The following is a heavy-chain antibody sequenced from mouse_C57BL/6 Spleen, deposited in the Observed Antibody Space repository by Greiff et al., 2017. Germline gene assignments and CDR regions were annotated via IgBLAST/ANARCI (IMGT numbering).Heavy chain of an antibody. V-gene: IGHV1-76*01. D-gene: IGHD1-1*02. Sequence: QVHVKQSGAELVRPGASVKLSCKASGYTFTDYYINWVKQRPGQGLEWIARIYPGSGNTYYNEKFKGKATLTAEKSSSTAYMQLSSLTSEDSAVYFCARYGGYYFDYWGQGTTLTVSS. CDR3: ARYGGYYFDY. CDR1: GYTFTDYY. J-gene: IGHJ2*01. CDR2: IYPGSGNT.